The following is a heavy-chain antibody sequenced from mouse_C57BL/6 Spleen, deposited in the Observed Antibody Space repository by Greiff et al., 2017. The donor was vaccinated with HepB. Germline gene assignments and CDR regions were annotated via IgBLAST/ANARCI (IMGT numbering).Heavy chain of an antibody. D-gene: IGHD4-1*01. J-gene: IGHJ2*01. Sequence: EVQRVESGGGLVQPGGSMKLSCAASGFTFSDAWMDWVRQSPEKGLEWVAEIRNKANNHATYYAESVKGRFTISRDDSKSSVYLQMNSLRAEDTGIYYCTSSNWDGYFDYWGQGTTLTVSS. CDR2: IRNKANNHAT. CDR3: TSSNWDGYFDY. V-gene: IGHV6-6*01. CDR1: GFTFSDAW.